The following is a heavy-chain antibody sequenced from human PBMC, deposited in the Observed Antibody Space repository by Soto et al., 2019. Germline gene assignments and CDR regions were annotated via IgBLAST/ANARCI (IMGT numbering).Heavy chain of an antibody. Sequence: PGGSLRLSCEASKFTFSSHDMNWVRQAPGKGLEWVAYISHSGKTIYYADSVKGRFTISRDNVKNSMYLQMNSLKGEDTAVYYCGREDTDCSGGSCYHDFWGQGT. CDR1: KFTFSSHD. J-gene: IGHJ4*02. CDR2: ISHSGKTI. D-gene: IGHD2-15*01. V-gene: IGHV3-48*03. CDR3: GREDTDCSGGSCYHDF.